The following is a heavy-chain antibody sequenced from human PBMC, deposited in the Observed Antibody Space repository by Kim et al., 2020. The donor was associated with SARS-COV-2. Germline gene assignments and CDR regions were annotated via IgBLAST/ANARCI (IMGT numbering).Heavy chain of an antibody. D-gene: IGHD4-17*01. V-gene: IGHV3-48*02. CDR2: ISSSSSTI. CDR3: ARTLMDYGDYSYDY. J-gene: IGHJ4*02. CDR1: GFTFSSYS. Sequence: GGSLRLSCAASGFTFSSYSMNWVRQAPGKGLEWVSYISSSSSTIYYADSVKGRFTISRDNAKNSLYLQMNSLRDEDTAVYYCARTLMDYGDYSYDYWGQGTLVTVSS.